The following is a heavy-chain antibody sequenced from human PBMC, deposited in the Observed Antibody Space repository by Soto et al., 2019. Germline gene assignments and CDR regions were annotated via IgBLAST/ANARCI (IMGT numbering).Heavy chain of an antibody. CDR1: GGSFSGYY. V-gene: IGHV4-34*01. Sequence: QVQLQQWGAGLLKPSETLSLTCAVYGGSFSGYYWSWIRQPPGKGLEWIGEINHNGGTNYNPSLKRRATISVDTSKIQFSLKLSSVTAADMAVYYCAREINNYDFWSGYYSAFAYWGQGTLVTVSS. CDR3: AREINNYDFWSGYYSAFAY. J-gene: IGHJ4*02. CDR2: INHNGGT. D-gene: IGHD3-3*01.